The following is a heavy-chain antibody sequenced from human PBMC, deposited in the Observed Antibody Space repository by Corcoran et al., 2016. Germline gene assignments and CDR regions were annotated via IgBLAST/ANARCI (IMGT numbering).Heavy chain of an antibody. CDR1: GYTFTGYY. CDR2: INSNSGGT. Sequence: QVQLVQSGAEVKKPGASVKVSCKASGYTFTGYYMHWVRQAPGQGLEWMGWINSNSGGTNSAQKFQGRVTMTRDTSISTAYMELSRLRSDDTAVYSCARASIAVAGTVRRYFGQGTLVTVAA. J-gene: IGHJ4*02. CDR3: ARASIAVAGTVRRY. D-gene: IGHD6-19*01. V-gene: IGHV1-2*02.